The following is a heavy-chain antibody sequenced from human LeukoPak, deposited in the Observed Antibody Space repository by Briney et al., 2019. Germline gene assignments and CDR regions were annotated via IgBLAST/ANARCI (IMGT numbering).Heavy chain of an antibody. CDR1: GFTFSSHS. V-gene: IGHV3-21*01. CDR3: ARDLGGPTTRGYFDS. D-gene: IGHD1-26*01. CDR2: ISSSSSYI. Sequence: GGSLRLSCAASGFTFSSHSMNWVRQAPGKGLEWVSSISSSSSYIYYADSVKGRFTISRGNAKKSLYLQMDSLRAEDTAVYYCARDLGGPTTRGYFDSWGQGTLVTVSS. J-gene: IGHJ4*02.